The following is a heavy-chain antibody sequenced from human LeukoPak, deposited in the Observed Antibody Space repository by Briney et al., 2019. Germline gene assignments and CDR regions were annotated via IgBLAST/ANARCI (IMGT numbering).Heavy chain of an antibody. CDR2: IKQDGSGE. D-gene: IGHD2-21*01. Sequence: GGSLRLSCVASGFTLSRYYMSWVRQAPGKGLEWVASIKQDGSGEYVDSVRGRFTISRDNAQYSMYLQVNSLRAEDTAAYYCARDTDCDGDCYWGAFDIWGQGTVVAVSS. J-gene: IGHJ3*02. V-gene: IGHV3-7*01. CDR3: ARDTDCDGDCYWGAFDI. CDR1: GFTLSRYY.